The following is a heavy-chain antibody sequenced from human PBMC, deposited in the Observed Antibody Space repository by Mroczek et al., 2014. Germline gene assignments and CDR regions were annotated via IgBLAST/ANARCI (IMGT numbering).Heavy chain of an antibody. D-gene: IGHD2-2*01. Sequence: QVQLQQWGAGLLKPSETLSLTCAVYGGSFSGYYWSWIRQPPGKGLEWIGEINHSGSTNYNPSLKSRVTISVDTSKNQFSLKLSSVTAADTAVYYCARRSTSCQHMRNGCAKYFQHWGQGTLVTVSS. J-gene: IGHJ1*01. V-gene: IGHV4-34*01. CDR3: ARRSTSCQHMRNGCAKYFQH. CDR2: INHSGST. CDR1: GGSFSGYY.